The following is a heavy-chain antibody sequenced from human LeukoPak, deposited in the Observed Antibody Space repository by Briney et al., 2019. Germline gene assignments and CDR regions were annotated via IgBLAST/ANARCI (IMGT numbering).Heavy chain of an antibody. J-gene: IGHJ5*02. D-gene: IGHD3-10*01. CDR2: IYHSGST. V-gene: IGHV4-39*07. Sequence: SETLSLTCTVSGGSISSSSYYWGWIRQPPGKGLEWIGEIYHSGSTNYNPSLKSRVTMSVDKSKNQFSLKLSSVTAADTAVYYCARERSMVRGVSWFDPWGQGTLVTVSS. CDR3: ARERSMVRGVSWFDP. CDR1: GGSISSSSYY.